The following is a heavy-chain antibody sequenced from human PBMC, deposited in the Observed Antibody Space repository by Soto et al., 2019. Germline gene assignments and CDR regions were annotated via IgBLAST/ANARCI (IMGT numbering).Heavy chain of an antibody. CDR1: GFTFSSDW. D-gene: IGHD4-17*01. CDR3: ARDSTTGLDY. CDR2: INADGSDT. V-gene: IGHV3-74*01. Sequence: XXSLRLSFAASGFTFSSDWMHWVRQPPGKGLVWVSRINADGSDTDYADSVKGRFIISRDNAKSTLYLHMNTVRAEDTAIYFCARDSTTGLDYWGQGTLVTVSS. J-gene: IGHJ4*02.